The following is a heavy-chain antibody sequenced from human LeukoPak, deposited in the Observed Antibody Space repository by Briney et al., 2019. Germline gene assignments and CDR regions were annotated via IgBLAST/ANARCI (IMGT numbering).Heavy chain of an antibody. CDR3: ARAAYCGGDSHTNFDY. V-gene: IGHV1-69*04. CDR2: IIPIFGIA. Sequence: AASVKVSCKASGGTFSSYAISWVRQAPGQGLEWMGRIIPIFGIANYAQKFQGRVTITADKSTSTAYMELSSLRSEDTAVYYCARAAYCGGDSHTNFDYWGQGTLVTVSS. CDR1: GGTFSSYA. D-gene: IGHD2-21*02. J-gene: IGHJ4*02.